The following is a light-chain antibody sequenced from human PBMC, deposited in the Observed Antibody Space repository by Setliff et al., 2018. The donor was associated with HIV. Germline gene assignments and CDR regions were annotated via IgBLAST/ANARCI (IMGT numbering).Light chain of an antibody. CDR2: DVS. V-gene: IGLV2-14*03. CDR3: NSYTTRSPLGV. Sequence: QSVLTQPASVSGSPGQSITISCTGTSSDVGGYNYVAWYQQHPGKAPKLIMFDVSNRPPGVSNRFSGSKSGNTASLTISGLQAEDEADYYCNSYTTRSPLGVFGRGTKVTVL. J-gene: IGLJ3*02. CDR1: SSDVGGYNY.